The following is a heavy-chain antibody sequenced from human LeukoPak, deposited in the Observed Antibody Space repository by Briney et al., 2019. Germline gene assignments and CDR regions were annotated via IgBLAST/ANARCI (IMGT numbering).Heavy chain of an antibody. CDR3: ARRKEHYDSSDYYYDYYYMDV. J-gene: IGHJ6*03. CDR1: GYSISSGYY. D-gene: IGHD3-22*01. V-gene: IGHV4-38-2*01. Sequence: PSETLSLTWAVSGYSISSGYYWGWIRQPPGKGLEWIGSIYHSGSTYYIPSLKSRVTISVDTSKNQFSLKLSSVTAADTAVYYCARRKEHYDSSDYYYDYYYMDVWGKGTTVTVSS. CDR2: IYHSGST.